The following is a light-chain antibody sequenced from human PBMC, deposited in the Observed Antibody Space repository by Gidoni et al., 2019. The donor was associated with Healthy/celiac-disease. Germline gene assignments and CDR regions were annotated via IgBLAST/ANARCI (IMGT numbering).Light chain of an antibody. CDR2: GAS. J-gene: IGKJ1*01. Sequence: DIVLTQSPGTLSLSQGERATLSCRASQSVSSSYLAWYQQKPGQAPRLLIYGASSRATGIPDRFSGSGSGTDFTLTISRLEPEDFAVYYCQQYGSSWKTFGQGTKVEIK. V-gene: IGKV3-20*01. CDR3: QQYGSSWKT. CDR1: QSVSSSY.